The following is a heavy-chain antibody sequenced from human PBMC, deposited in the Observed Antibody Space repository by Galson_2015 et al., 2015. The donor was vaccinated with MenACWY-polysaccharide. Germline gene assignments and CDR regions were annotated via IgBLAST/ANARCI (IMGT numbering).Heavy chain of an antibody. V-gene: IGHV3-23*01. D-gene: IGHD2-2*01. CDR2: LGGSGSNT. CDR3: ARVRYSTGKYQFDY. Sequence: QAPGKGLEWVSTLGGSGSNTHYADSVKGRFTISRDNSKNTLSLQMNSPRAEDTAVYYCARVRYSTGKYQFDYWGQGTLVAVSS. J-gene: IGHJ4*02.